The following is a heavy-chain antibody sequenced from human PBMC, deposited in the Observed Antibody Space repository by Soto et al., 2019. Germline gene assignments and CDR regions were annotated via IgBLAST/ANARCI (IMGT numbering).Heavy chain of an antibody. J-gene: IGHJ4*02. CDR1: GFTFSSYA. D-gene: IGHD7-27*01. V-gene: IGHV3-23*01. CDR2: NSGSGGST. CDR3: AKDRGIKLTGEVY. Sequence: GSLRLSCAASGFTFSSYAMSWVRQAPGKGVEWVSANSGSGGSTYYADSVKGRFTISRDNSKNTLYLQMNSLRAEDTAVYYCAKDRGIKLTGEVYWGQGTLVTVSS.